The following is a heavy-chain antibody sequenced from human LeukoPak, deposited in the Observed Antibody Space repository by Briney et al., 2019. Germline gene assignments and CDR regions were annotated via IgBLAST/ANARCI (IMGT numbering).Heavy chain of an antibody. Sequence: PGGSLRLSCGASGFTFSRYSMNWVRQAPGKGLEWVSSISSSGSYIYYADSVKGRFTISRDNAKNSLYLQMNSLRAEDTAVYYCASRNQYCGGDCFSAFDIWGQGTMVTVSS. CDR1: GFTFSRYS. CDR2: ISSSGSYI. V-gene: IGHV3-21*01. D-gene: IGHD2-21*02. CDR3: ASRNQYCGGDCFSAFDI. J-gene: IGHJ3*02.